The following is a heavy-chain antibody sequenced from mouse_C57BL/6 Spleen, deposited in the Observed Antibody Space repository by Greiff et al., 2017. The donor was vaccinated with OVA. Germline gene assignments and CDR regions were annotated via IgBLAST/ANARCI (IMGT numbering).Heavy chain of an antibody. CDR2: IDPSDSYT. CDR1: GYTFTSYW. V-gene: IGHV1-59*01. D-gene: IGHD4-1*01. J-gene: IGHJ2*01. Sequence: QVQLQQPGAELVRPGTSVKLSCKASGYTFTSYWMHWVKQRPGQGLECIGVIDPSDSYTNYNQKFKGKATLTVDTSSSTAYMQLSSLTSEDSAVYYCARSGTGTDYWGQGTTLTVSS. CDR3: ARSGTGTDY.